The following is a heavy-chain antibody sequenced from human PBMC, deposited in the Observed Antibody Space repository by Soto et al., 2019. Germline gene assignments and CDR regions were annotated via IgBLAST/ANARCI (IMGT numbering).Heavy chain of an antibody. J-gene: IGHJ3*02. Sequence: QVQLQQWGAGLLKPSETLSLTCAVYGGFVTSGSYYWSWIRQPPGKGREWIGEMSHSGGTPFNPSLKSRVTISVDTSKNQFTLKMSSVTAADTALYYCARVERGTATTVVDAFDIWGPGTMVTVSS. V-gene: IGHV4-34*01. CDR2: MSHSGGT. CDR3: ARVERGTATTVVDAFDI. CDR1: GGFVTSGSYY. D-gene: IGHD1-1*01.